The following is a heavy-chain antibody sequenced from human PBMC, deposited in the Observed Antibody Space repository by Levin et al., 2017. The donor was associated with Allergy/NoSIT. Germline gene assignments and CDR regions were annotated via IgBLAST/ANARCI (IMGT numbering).Heavy chain of an antibody. J-gene: IGHJ4*02. CDR2: IYYSGST. D-gene: IGHD5-18*01. Sequence: ESLKISCTVSGGSISSSSYYWGWIRQPPGKGLEWIGSIYYSGSTYYNPSLKSRVTISVDTSKNQFSLKLSSVTAADTAVYYCARRSRNSYGTPDYFDYWGQGTLVTVSS. CDR3: ARRSRNSYGTPDYFDY. CDR1: GGSISSSSYY. V-gene: IGHV4-39*01.